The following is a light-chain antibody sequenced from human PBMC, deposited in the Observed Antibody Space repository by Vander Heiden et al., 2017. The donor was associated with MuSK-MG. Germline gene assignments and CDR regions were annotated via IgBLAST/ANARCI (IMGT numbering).Light chain of an antibody. CDR1: TGVVTSGHY. CDR3: LLSNGNNYV. Sequence: QAVVTQEPSLTVSPGGTVTLTCGSSTGVVTSGHYPYGFQQKPGPAPRSLFYDTNNTPSLTPARFSSSLLGGKVSLTLAGAQPEDDDYYYCLLSNGNNYVFGGGTKLTVL. CDR2: DTN. V-gene: IGLV7-46*01. J-gene: IGLJ3*02.